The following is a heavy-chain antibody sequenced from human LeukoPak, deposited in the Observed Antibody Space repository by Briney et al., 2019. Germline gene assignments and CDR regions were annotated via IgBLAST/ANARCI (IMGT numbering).Heavy chain of an antibody. V-gene: IGHV3-23*01. CDR1: GFTFSSYA. CDR2: ISGSGGST. J-gene: IGHJ4*02. CDR3: ARVKGYFDLGNYYGFFDY. Sequence: QTGGSLRLSCAASGFTFSSYAMSWVRQAPGKGLEWVSAISGSGGSTYYADSVRGRFTISRDNSKDTLYLQMQSLRADDTAVYHCARVKGYFDLGNYYGFFDYWGQGTLVTVSS. D-gene: IGHD3/OR15-3a*01.